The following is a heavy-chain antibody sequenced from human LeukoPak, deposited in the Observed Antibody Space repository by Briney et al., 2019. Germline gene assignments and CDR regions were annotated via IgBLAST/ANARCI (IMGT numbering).Heavy chain of an antibody. CDR3: ATLTSSVVEDY. V-gene: IGHV1-2*02. J-gene: IGHJ4*02. CDR1: GYTFTGYY. Sequence: ASVNVSCKACGYTFTGYYMHWVRQAPGKGLEWMGWINPNSGGTNYAQNFQGRVTMTRDTSISTAYMDLSSLISDGTAVYYCATLTSSVVEDYWGQGTLVTVSS. CDR2: INPNSGGT. D-gene: IGHD6-19*01.